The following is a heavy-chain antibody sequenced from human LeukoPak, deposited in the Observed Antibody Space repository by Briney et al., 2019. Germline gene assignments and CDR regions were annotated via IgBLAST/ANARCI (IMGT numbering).Heavy chain of an antibody. V-gene: IGHV4-34*01. Sequence: SETLSLTCAVYGWSFNDYYWSWIRQPPGKGLEWIGEINARGDTNYNPSLKSRVTISVDTSKKQFSLRVTSMIAADTALYYCARGQVPAARGYNWFDPWGQGTLVTVSS. CDR1: GWSFNDYY. J-gene: IGHJ5*02. CDR2: INARGDT. D-gene: IGHD2-2*01. CDR3: ARGQVPAARGYNWFDP.